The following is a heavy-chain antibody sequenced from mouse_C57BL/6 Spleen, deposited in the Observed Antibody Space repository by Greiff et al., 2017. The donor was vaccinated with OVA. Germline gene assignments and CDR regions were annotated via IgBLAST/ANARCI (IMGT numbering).Heavy chain of an antibody. CDR1: GYTFTDYY. J-gene: IGHJ2*01. V-gene: IGHV1-26*01. CDR2: INPNNGGT. CDR3: ARSGGTGIYFDY. D-gene: IGHD4-1*01. Sequence: EVQLQQSGPELVKPGASVKISCKASGYTFTDYYMNWVKQSHGKSLEWIGDINPNNGGTSYNQKFKGKATLTVDKSSSTAYMELRSLTSEDSAVYYCARSGGTGIYFDYWGQGTTLTVAS.